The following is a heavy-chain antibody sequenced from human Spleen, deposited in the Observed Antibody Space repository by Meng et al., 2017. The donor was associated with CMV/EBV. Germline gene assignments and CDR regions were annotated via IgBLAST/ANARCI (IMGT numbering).Heavy chain of an antibody. CDR1: GFTFSDYY. Sequence: GESLKISCAASGFTFSDYYMNWVRQAPGKGLEWVSYISSSGTTIHYADSVKGRFTISRDNGKNSLYLQMNSLRVEDTALYYCARGMTIAAPRFFVYWGQGALVTVSS. J-gene: IGHJ4*02. CDR3: ARGMTIAAPRFFVY. CDR2: ISSSGTTI. D-gene: IGHD6-6*01. V-gene: IGHV3-11*04.